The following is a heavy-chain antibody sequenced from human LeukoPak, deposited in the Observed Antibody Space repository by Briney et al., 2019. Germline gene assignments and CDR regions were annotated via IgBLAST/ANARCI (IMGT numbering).Heavy chain of an antibody. CDR1: GGSINSGDFY. CDR3: ARVWASVYFDY. J-gene: IGHJ4*02. Sequence: SQTLSLTCTVSGGSINSGDFYWTWIRQPAGKGLEWIGRIYINGNTNYNPSLKSRVTISLDVSKSQFSLRLNSVTAADTAVYYCARVWASVYFDYWGQGTLVTVSS. CDR2: IYINGNT. V-gene: IGHV4-61*02. D-gene: IGHD1-14*01.